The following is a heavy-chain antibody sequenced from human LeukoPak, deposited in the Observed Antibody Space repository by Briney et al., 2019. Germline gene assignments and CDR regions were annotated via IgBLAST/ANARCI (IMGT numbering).Heavy chain of an antibody. CDR1: GYTFNSYY. J-gene: IGHJ4*02. CDR3: ARESYGEEDN. V-gene: IGHV1-46*02. Sequence: ASVKVSCKASGYTFNSYYMHWVRQAPGQGLEWMGVINLSGGSTSYAQKLQGRVTLTRDTSTSTVYMELSSLRSEDTAVYYCARESYGEEDNWGQGTLVTVSS. D-gene: IGHD4-17*01. CDR2: INLSGGST.